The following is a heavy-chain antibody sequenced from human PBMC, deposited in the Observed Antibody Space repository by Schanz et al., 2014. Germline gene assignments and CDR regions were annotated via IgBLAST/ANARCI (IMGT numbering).Heavy chain of an antibody. J-gene: IGHJ4*02. CDR1: GFTFSSYA. V-gene: IGHV3-23*04. Sequence: EQLVESGGGLVKPGGSLRLSCAASGFTFSSYAMSWVRQAPGKGLEWVSALSGSGGSTYYADSVKGRFTISRDNSKNTLYLQMNSLRAEDTAVYYCARPRFDYGEVDYWGQGTLVTVSS. CDR2: LSGSGGST. D-gene: IGHD4-17*01. CDR3: ARPRFDYGEVDY.